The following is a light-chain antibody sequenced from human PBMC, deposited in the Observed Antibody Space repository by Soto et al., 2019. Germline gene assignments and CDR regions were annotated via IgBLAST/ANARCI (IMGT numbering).Light chain of an antibody. CDR2: GAS. J-gene: IGKJ5*01. Sequence: EIVMTQSPATLSVSPGERATLSCRASQSVITNLAWYQQKSGQAPRLLIYGASTRATGIPARFSGSGSGTDFTLTISSLEPEDFAVYYCQLSQQRSDWPPITFGQGTRL. CDR1: QSVITN. V-gene: IGKV3D-15*01. CDR3: QLSQQRSDWPPIT.